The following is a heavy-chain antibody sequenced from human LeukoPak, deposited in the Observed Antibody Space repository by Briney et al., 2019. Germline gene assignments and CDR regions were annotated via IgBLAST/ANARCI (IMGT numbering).Heavy chain of an antibody. CDR3: ATYGMDV. CDR2: INHSGST. CDR1: GGSFSGYY. J-gene: IGHJ6*02. V-gene: IGHV4-34*01. Sequence: SETLSLTCAVYGGSFSGYYWSWIRQPPGKGLEWIGEINHSGSTNYNPSLKSRVTISVDTSKNQFSLKLSSVAAADTAVYYCATYGMDVWGQGTTVTVSS.